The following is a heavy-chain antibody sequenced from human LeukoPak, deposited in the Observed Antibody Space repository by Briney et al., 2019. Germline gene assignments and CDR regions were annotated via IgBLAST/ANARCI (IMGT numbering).Heavy chain of an antibody. D-gene: IGHD1-26*01. CDR3: ARDRPSIVGAPDAFDI. J-gene: IGHJ3*02. Sequence: SVKVSCKASGGTFSSYAISWVRQAPGQGLEWMGRIIPILGIANYAQKFQGRVTITADKSTSTAYMELSSLRSEDTAVYYCARDRPSIVGAPDAFDIWGQGTMVTVSS. CDR1: GGTFSSYA. V-gene: IGHV1-69*04. CDR2: IIPILGIA.